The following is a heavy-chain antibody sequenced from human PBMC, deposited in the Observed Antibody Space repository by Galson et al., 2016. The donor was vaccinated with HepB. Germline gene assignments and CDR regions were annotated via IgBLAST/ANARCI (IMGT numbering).Heavy chain of an antibody. CDR2: IYYTGST. J-gene: IGHJ6*02. Sequence: TLSLTCTVSGGSISNYFWSWIRQPPGQGLEWVGFIYYTGSTYYNPSLKSRVTISIDTSKNQFSLNLSSVTAADTAMYYCAREAVGYSTSGTPPYGMDVWGQGTTVTVSS. CDR1: GGSISNYF. V-gene: IGHV4-59*01. D-gene: IGHD3-10*01. CDR3: AREAVGYSTSGTPPYGMDV.